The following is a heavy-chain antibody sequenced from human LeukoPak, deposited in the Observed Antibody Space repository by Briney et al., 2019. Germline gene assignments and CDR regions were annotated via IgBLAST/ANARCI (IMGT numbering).Heavy chain of an antibody. CDR1: GFTFSSYW. V-gene: IGHV3-7*03. Sequence: GGSLRLSCAASGFTFSSYWMSWVRQAPGKGLEWVANIKQDGSEKNYVDSVKGRFTISRDNTKNSLYLQMNSLRVEDTAVFYCARDQYDTWSRRGNFDSWGQGTLVIVSS. J-gene: IGHJ4*02. CDR2: IKQDGSEK. CDR3: ARDQYDTWSRRGNFDS. D-gene: IGHD3-3*01.